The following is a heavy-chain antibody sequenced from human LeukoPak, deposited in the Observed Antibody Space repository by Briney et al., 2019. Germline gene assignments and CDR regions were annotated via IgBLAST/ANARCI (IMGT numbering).Heavy chain of an antibody. CDR3: ARGVDYYGV. CDR1: WVLQWIL. Sequence: PSETLPHLRCLWWVLQWILLELDPPAPGKGLEWIGEINHSGRTNYNPSLKSRVTTSVDTSKKQFSLKLSSVTAADTAVYYCARGVDYYGVWGQGTLVTVSS. CDR2: INHSGRT. D-gene: IGHD3-10*01. V-gene: IGHV4-34*01. J-gene: IGHJ4*02.